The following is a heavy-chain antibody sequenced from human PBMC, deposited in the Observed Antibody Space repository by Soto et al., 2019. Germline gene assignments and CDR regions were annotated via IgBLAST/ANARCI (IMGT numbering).Heavy chain of an antibody. Sequence: SETLSLTCAVYGGSFSGYYWSWIRQPPGKGLEWIGEINHSGSTNYNPSLKSRVTISVDTSKNQFSLKLSPVTAADTAVYYCARGGGVQLWPHYYYYYGMDVWGQGTTVTVSS. CDR1: GGSFSGYY. CDR3: ARGGGVQLWPHYYYYYGMDV. J-gene: IGHJ6*02. CDR2: INHSGST. D-gene: IGHD5-18*01. V-gene: IGHV4-34*01.